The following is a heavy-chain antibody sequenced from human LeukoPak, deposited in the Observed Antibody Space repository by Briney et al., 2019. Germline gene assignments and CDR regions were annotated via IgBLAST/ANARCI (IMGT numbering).Heavy chain of an antibody. CDR2: ISAYNGNT. CDR1: GYTFTSYG. Sequence: ASVKVSCKASGYTFTSYGISWVRQAPGQGLEWMGWISAYNGNTNYAQKFQGRVTMTRDTSISTAYMELSRLRSDDTAVYYCARQELVDIVATTYWGQGTLVTVSS. J-gene: IGHJ4*02. D-gene: IGHD5-12*01. V-gene: IGHV1-18*01. CDR3: ARQELVDIVATTY.